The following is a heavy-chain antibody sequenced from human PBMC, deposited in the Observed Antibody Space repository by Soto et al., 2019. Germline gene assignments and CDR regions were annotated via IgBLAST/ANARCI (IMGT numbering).Heavy chain of an antibody. CDR3: ARVLYGSGSDYYYGMDV. CDR2: IIPILGIA. Sequence: SVKVSCKASGGTFSSYTISWVRQAPGQGLEWMGRIIPILGIANYAQKFQGRVTITADKSTSTAYMELSSLRSEDTAVYYCARVLYGSGSDYYYGMDVWGQGTTVTVSS. D-gene: IGHD3-10*01. J-gene: IGHJ6*02. CDR1: GGTFSSYT. V-gene: IGHV1-69*02.